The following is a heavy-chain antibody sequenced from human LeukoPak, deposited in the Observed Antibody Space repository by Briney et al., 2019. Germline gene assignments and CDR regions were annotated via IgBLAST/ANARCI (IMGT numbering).Heavy chain of an antibody. J-gene: IGHJ5*02. D-gene: IGHD2-2*01. CDR3: ARLLGPAASVNWFDP. V-gene: IGHV1-2*02. CDR2: INPNSGGT. CDR1: GYTFTDYY. Sequence: ASVKVSCXASGYTFTDYYMHWVRRARGQGLEWMAWINPNSGGTNYAQKFQGRVTMTRDTSISTAYMELSRLRSDDTAVYYCARLLGPAASVNWFDPWGQGTLVTVSS.